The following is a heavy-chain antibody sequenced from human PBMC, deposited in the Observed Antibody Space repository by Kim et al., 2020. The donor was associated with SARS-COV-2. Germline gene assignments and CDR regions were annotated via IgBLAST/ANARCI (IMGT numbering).Heavy chain of an antibody. V-gene: IGHV5-51*01. Sequence: RYSPSFQGQVTISADKSISTAYLQWSSLKASDTAMYYCARLIQLYYFDYWGQGTLVTVSS. D-gene: IGHD5-18*01. J-gene: IGHJ4*02. CDR3: ARLIQLYYFDY.